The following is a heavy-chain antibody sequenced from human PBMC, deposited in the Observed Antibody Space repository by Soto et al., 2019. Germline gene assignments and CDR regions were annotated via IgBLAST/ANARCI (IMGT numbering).Heavy chain of an antibody. V-gene: IGHV3-30*18. Sequence: GGSLRLSCAASGFTFSSYGMHWVRQAPGKGLEWVAVISYDGSNKYYADSVKGRFTISRDNSKNTLYLQMNSLRAEDTAVYYCAKDLGQQLVNYYHYGMDVWGQGTTVTVSS. D-gene: IGHD6-13*01. CDR2: ISYDGSNK. CDR3: AKDLGQQLVNYYHYGMDV. J-gene: IGHJ6*02. CDR1: GFTFSSYG.